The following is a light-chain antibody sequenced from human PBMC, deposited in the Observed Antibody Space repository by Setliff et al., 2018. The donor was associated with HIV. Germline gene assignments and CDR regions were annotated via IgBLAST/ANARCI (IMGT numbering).Light chain of an antibody. V-gene: IGLV2-18*02. J-gene: IGLJ1*01. Sequence: QSVLTQPPSVSGSPGQSVTISCTGTSSDVGNYNRVSWYQQPPGTAPKLILYEVTNRPSGVSNRFSGSKSGNTASLTISGLQAEDEANYYCSSYTSSNTQVFGTGTKVTVL. CDR3: SSYTSSNTQV. CDR1: SSDVGNYNR. CDR2: EVT.